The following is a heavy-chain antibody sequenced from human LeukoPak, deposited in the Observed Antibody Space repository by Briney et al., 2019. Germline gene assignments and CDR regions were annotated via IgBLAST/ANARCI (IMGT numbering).Heavy chain of an antibody. CDR2: MNPNSGNT. CDR1: GYTFTSYD. J-gene: IGHJ3*02. CDR3: ARAGIAAAGAFDI. Sequence: ASVKVSCKTSGYTFTSYDINWGRQATGQGLEWMGWMNPNSGNTGYAQKFQGRVTMTRNTSKHTAYMDLSSLTSEDTAVYYCARAGIAAAGAFDIWGQGTMVTVYS. V-gene: IGHV1-8*02. D-gene: IGHD6-13*01.